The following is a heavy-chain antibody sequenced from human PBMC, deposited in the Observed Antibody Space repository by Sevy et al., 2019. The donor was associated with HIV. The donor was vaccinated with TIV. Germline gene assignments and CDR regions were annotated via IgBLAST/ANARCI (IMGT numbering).Heavy chain of an antibody. D-gene: IGHD6-19*01. CDR3: ARHVNSVYSSGLYQTAFDI. V-gene: IGHV4-39*01. J-gene: IGHJ3*02. CDR1: GGSISSSSYY. CDR2: IYYSGST. Sequence: SETLSLTCTVSGGSISSSSYYWGWIRQPPGKGLEWIGSIYYSGSTYYNPSLKSRVTISVDTSKNQFSLKLSSVTAADTAVYYCARHVNSVYSSGLYQTAFDIWGQGTMVTVSS.